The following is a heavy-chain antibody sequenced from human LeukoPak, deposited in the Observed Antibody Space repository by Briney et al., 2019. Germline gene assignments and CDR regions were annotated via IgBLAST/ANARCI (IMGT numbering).Heavy chain of an antibody. V-gene: IGHV1-18*01. CDR1: GYTFTSYG. CDR2: ISAYNGNT. D-gene: IGHD6-6*01. J-gene: IGHJ4*02. Sequence: ASVKVSCKASGYTFTSYGISWVRQAPGQGLEWMGWISAYNGNTNYAQKLQGRVTMTTDTSTSTAYMELRSLRSDDTAVYYCARAPWSDSSSSSDDYWGQGTLVTVSS. CDR3: ARAPWSDSSSSSDDY.